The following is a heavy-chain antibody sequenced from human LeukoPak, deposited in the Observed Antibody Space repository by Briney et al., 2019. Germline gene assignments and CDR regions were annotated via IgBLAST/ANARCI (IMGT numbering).Heavy chain of an antibody. J-gene: IGHJ4*02. V-gene: IGHV1-69*13. D-gene: IGHD3-22*01. CDR1: GGTFSSYA. CDR3: ARDAGLEYYYDSSGYYRLDY. Sequence: ASVKVSCKASGGTFSSYAISWVRQAPGQGLEWMGRIIPIFGIANYAQKFQGRVTITADESTSTAYMELSSLRSEDTAVYYCARDAGLEYYYDSSGYYRLDYWGQGTLVTVSS. CDR2: IIPIFGIA.